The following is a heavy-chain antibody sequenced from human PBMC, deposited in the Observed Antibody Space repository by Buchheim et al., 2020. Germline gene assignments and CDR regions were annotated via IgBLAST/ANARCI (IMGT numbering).Heavy chain of an antibody. CDR3: ASSKGIAARDYYYYGMDV. D-gene: IGHD6-6*01. CDR2: ISSSGSTI. CDR1: GFTFSSYE. J-gene: IGHJ6*02. V-gene: IGHV3-48*03. Sequence: EVQLVESGGGLVQPGGSLRLSCAASGFTFSSYEMNWVRQAPGKGLEWVSYISSSGSTIYYADSAKGRFTISRDNAKNSLYLQMNSLRAEDTAVYYCASSKGIAARDYYYYGMDVWGQGTT.